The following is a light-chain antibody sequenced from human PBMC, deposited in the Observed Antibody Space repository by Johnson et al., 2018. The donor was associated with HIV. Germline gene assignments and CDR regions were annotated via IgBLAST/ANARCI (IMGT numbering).Light chain of an antibody. J-gene: IGLJ1*01. V-gene: IGLV1-51*01. CDR3: GTWDTSLRAV. Sequence: QSVLTQPPSVSAAAGQKVTISCSGSNSNIGNNYVSWYQHFPETAPKLLIYDNNKRPSGIPDRFSGSKSGTSATLGITGLQTGDEADYYCGTWDTSLRAVFGTGTKVTVL. CDR1: NSNIGNNY. CDR2: DNN.